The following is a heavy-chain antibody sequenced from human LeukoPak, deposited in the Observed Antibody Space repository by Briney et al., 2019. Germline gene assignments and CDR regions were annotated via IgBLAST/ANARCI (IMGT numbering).Heavy chain of an antibody. CDR1: GGSVSSGDYY. CDR3: AREGASAVGAFDI. Sequence: SETLSLTCTVSGGSVSSGDYYWSWIRQLPGKGLEWIGYIYYSGSTYYNPSLKSRLSISVDTSKNQFSLRLSSVTAADTAVYYCAREGASAVGAFDIWGQGTMVTVSS. CDR2: IYYSGST. D-gene: IGHD4-23*01. V-gene: IGHV4-31*03. J-gene: IGHJ3*02.